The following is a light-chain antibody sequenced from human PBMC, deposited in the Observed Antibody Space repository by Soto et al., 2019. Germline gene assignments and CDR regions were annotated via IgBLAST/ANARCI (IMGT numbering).Light chain of an antibody. Sequence: DIQMTQSPSSLSASVGDRVTITCRASQSISSYLNWYQQKPGKAPKLLIYAASSLQRGVPSRFSGSGSGTDFTLTISSLQPEDFATYYCQQSYSTRPLTFGGGTKVEIK. CDR3: QQSYSTRPLT. J-gene: IGKJ4*01. CDR1: QSISSY. CDR2: AAS. V-gene: IGKV1-39*01.